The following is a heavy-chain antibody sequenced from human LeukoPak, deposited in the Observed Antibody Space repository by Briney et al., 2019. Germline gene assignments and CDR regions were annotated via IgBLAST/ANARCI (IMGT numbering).Heavy chain of an antibody. CDR3: AGISSGYYYYFDY. J-gene: IGHJ4*02. D-gene: IGHD3-22*01. Sequence: SETLSLTCAVSGYSISSGYYWGWIRQPPGKGLEWIGSIYHGGSTYYNPSLKSRVTISVDTSGNQFSLKLSSVTAADTAVYYCAGISSGYYYYFDYWGQGTLVTVSS. CDR2: IYHGGST. V-gene: IGHV4-38-2*01. CDR1: GYSISSGYY.